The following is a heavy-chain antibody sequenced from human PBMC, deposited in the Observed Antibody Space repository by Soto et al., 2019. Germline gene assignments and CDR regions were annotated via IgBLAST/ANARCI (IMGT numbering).Heavy chain of an antibody. J-gene: IGHJ4*02. D-gene: IGHD5-18*01. CDR3: ARSDTAMEPLDY. CDR1: GFTFRDYY. Sequence: GSLGLACTASGFTFRDYYMSWIRQAPGKGLEWVSYISSSSSYTNYADSVKGRFTISRDNAKNSQYLQMNSLRAEDTAVYYCARSDTAMEPLDYWGQGTPVTVSS. V-gene: IGHV3-11*06. CDR2: ISSSSSYT.